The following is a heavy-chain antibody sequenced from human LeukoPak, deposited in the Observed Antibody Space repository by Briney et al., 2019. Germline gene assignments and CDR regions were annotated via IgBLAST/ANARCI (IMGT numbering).Heavy chain of an antibody. CDR1: AGSISSGGYY. V-gene: IGHV4-30-2*01. Sequence: SQTLSLTCTVSAGSISSGGYYWSWIRQPPGKGLEWIGYIYHSGSTYYNPSLKSRVTISVDRSKNQFSLKLSSVTAADTAVYYCARWGAPRGAFDIWGQGTMVTVSS. J-gene: IGHJ3*02. D-gene: IGHD3-16*01. CDR3: ARWGAPRGAFDI. CDR2: IYHSGST.